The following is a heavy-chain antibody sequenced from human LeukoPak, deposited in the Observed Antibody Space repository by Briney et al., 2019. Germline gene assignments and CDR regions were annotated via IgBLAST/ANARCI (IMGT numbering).Heavy chain of an antibody. D-gene: IGHD5-24*01. CDR2: ISSSSSNT. CDR3: VRGDGRDY. CDR1: GFTFSTYT. Sequence: PGGSLRLSCAASGFTFSTYTMNWVRQAPGKGLEWVSSISSSSSNTHYADSVKGRFTISRDNAKNSLNMQMNSLRAEDTAVYYCVRGDGRDYWGQGTLVTVSS. V-gene: IGHV3-21*01. J-gene: IGHJ4*02.